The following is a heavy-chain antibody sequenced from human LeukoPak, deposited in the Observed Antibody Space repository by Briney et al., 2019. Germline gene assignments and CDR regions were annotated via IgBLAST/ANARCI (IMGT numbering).Heavy chain of an antibody. J-gene: IGHJ4*02. V-gene: IGHV3-48*03. D-gene: IGHD6-19*01. CDR2: ISSIGSTI. Sequence: PGGSLRLSCAASGFTFSTYEMNWVRLAPGKGLEWVSYISSIGSTICYADSLKGRFTISRDNAKNSLYLQMNSPRAEDTAVYYCARSGQWLYHFDLWGQGTLVTVSS. CDR1: GFTFSTYE. CDR3: ARSGQWLYHFDL.